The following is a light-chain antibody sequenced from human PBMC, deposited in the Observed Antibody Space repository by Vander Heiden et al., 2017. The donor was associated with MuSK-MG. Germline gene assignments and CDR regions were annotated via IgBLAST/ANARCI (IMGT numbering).Light chain of an antibody. CDR3: QQPSNWLLLT. Sequence: EIVFTQSPATLSLSPGERATLSCRASQSVSSYLAWYQQKPGQAPRLLIYDASNRATGIPARFSGSGYGTDFTLTISSREPEDFAVYYCQQPSNWLLLTFGGGTKVEIK. J-gene: IGKJ4*01. V-gene: IGKV3-11*01. CDR2: DAS. CDR1: QSVSSY.